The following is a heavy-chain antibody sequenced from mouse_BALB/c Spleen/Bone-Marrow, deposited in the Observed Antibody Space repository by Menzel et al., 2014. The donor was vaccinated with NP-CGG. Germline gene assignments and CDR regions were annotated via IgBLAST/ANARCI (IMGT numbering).Heavy chain of an antibody. J-gene: IGHJ2*01. CDR1: RFTFTDYY. Sequence: DVMLVESGGGLVQPGGSLRLSCATSRFTFTDYYMNWVRQPPGKALEWLGFIRNKANGYTTEYSASVKGRFTISRDNSQSILYLQMNTLRAEDSATYYCARDKGGILFDYWGQGTTLTVSS. V-gene: IGHV7-3*02. CDR2: IRNKANGYTT. CDR3: ARDKGGILFDY. D-gene: IGHD1-1*02.